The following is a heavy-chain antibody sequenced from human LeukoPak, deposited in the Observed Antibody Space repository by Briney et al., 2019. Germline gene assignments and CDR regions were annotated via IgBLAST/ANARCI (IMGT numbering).Heavy chain of an antibody. V-gene: IGHV1-46*01. CDR3: ASGLGDSSSSSTREDWFDP. D-gene: IGHD6-6*01. Sequence: GASVKVSCKASGYTFTSYYMHWVRQAPGQGLEWMGIINPSGGSTSYAQKFQGRVTMTRDMSTSAVYMELSSLRSEDTAVYYCASGLGDSSSSSTREDWFDPWGQGTLVTVSS. CDR2: INPSGGST. CDR1: GYTFTSYY. J-gene: IGHJ5*02.